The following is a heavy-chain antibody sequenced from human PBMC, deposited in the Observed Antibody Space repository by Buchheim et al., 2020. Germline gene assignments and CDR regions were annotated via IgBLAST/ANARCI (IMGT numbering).Heavy chain of an antibody. CDR1: GFTFRTYG. Sequence: QVQLVESGGGVVQPGRSLRLSCVVSGFTFRTYGMYWVRQAPGKGLEWLAVISYDGNHKYYADSVKGRFTISRDHFQHTLYLQIHSLRADDTAVYYCAKDWANSGMDVWGQGTT. J-gene: IGHJ6*02. D-gene: IGHD3-16*01. CDR3: AKDWANSGMDV. V-gene: IGHV3-30*18. CDR2: ISYDGNHK.